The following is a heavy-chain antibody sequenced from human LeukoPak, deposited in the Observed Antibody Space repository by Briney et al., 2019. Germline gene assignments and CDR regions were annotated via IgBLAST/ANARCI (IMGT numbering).Heavy chain of an antibody. Sequence: ASVKVSCKVSGYSLTELSMHWVRQAPGEGLEWVGGFSPGDGETIYAQRFQGRVTMTEATSTDTAYMELRSLTYEDTAVYYCATRLGEFSSRDAFNIWGQGTMVTVSS. J-gene: IGHJ3*02. CDR2: FSPGDGET. CDR1: GYSLTELS. D-gene: IGHD3-16*02. V-gene: IGHV1-24*01. CDR3: ATRLGEFSSRDAFNI.